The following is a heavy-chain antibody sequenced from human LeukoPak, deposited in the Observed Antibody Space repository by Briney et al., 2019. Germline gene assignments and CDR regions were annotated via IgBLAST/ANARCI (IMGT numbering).Heavy chain of an antibody. CDR3: ARESGYSYNRGYLDS. Sequence: GGPLRLSCAASGFTSSYYAMHWVRQAPGRGLEWVAVISYDGRDQKYADSVSGRFIISRDDSNKTLYLQLNSLRPDDTAIYYCARESGYSYNRGYLDSWGQGTLVTVSS. V-gene: IGHV3-30*03. J-gene: IGHJ4*02. CDR1: GFTSSYYA. CDR2: ISYDGRDQ. D-gene: IGHD5-18*01.